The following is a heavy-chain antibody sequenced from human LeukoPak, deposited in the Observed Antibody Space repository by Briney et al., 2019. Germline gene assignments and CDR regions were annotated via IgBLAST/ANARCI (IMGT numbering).Heavy chain of an antibody. D-gene: IGHD1-26*01. Sequence: GGSLRLSCAASGFTFSSNLMRWVRQAPGKGLEWVSSITSSGGSTYYADSVKGRFTISRDNYKNTLYLQMNSLRAEDTAVYYCAKVSGSNPNFYFDYWGQGTLVTVSS. CDR3: AKVSGSNPNFYFDY. CDR2: ITSSGGST. V-gene: IGHV3-23*01. J-gene: IGHJ4*02. CDR1: GFTFSSNL.